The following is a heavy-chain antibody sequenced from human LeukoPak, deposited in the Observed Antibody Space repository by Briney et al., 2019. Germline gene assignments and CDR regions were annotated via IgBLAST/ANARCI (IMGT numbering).Heavy chain of an antibody. J-gene: IGHJ4*02. D-gene: IGHD6-13*01. Sequence: PGGSLRLSCAASGFTVSSNYMSWVRQAPGKGLEWVSVIYSSGSTYYADSVKGRFTISRDNSKNTLYLQMNSLRAEDTAVYYCARGVMSSWRYFDYWGQGTLVTVSS. CDR2: IYSSGST. V-gene: IGHV3-53*01. CDR3: ARGVMSSWRYFDY. CDR1: GFTVSSNY.